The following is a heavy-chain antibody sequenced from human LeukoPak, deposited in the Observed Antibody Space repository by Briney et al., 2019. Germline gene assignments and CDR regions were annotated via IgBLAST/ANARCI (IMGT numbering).Heavy chain of an antibody. CDR1: GYTFTSYG. J-gene: IGHJ4*02. V-gene: IGHV1-18*01. D-gene: IGHD3-22*01. CDR3: ARDLRYYDSSGYYLSFDY. CDR2: ISAYNGNT. Sequence: GASVKVSCKASGYTFTSYGIGWVRQAPGQGLEWMGWISAYNGNTNYAQKLQGRVTMTTDTSTSTAYMELRSLRSDDTAVYYCARDLRYYDSSGYYLSFDYWGQGTLVTVSS.